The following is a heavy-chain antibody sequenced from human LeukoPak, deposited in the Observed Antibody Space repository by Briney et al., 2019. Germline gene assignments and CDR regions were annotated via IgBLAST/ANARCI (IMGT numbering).Heavy chain of an antibody. CDR1: GYTLTELS. Sequence: ASVTVSFKVSGYTLTELSMHWVRQAPGKGLEWMGGFDPEDGETIYAQKFQGRVTMTEDTSTDTAYMELSSLRSEDTAVYYCATYTAMVSYFDYWGQGTLVTVSS. CDR2: FDPEDGET. J-gene: IGHJ4*02. D-gene: IGHD5-18*01. V-gene: IGHV1-24*01. CDR3: ATYTAMVSYFDY.